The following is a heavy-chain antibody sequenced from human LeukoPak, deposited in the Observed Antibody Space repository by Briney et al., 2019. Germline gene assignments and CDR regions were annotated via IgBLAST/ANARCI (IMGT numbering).Heavy chain of an antibody. CDR2: IYYSGST. CDR1: GGSISSSSYY. D-gene: IGHD6-13*01. CDR3: ASLHNIAAIDY. V-gene: IGHV4-39*01. J-gene: IGHJ4*02. Sequence: SETLSLTCTVSGGSISSSSYYWGWIRQPPGKGLEWIGSIYYSGSTYYNPSLKSRVTISVDTSKNQFSLKLGSVTAADTAVYYCASLHNIAAIDYWGQGTLVTVSS.